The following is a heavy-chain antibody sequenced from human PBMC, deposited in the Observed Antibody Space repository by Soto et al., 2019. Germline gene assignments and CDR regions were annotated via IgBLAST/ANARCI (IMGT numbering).Heavy chain of an antibody. V-gene: IGHV1-69*01. CDR3: ARDLMAVAGTEGY. J-gene: IGHJ4*02. Sequence: QVQLVQSGAEVKKPGSSVKVSCKASGGTFSSYAISWVRQAPGQGLEWMGGIIPVVGTANYAQKFQGRVTITVDESTSTAYMELSSLRSEDTAVYYCARDLMAVAGTEGYWGQGTLVTVSS. CDR2: IIPVVGTA. D-gene: IGHD6-19*01. CDR1: GGTFSSYA.